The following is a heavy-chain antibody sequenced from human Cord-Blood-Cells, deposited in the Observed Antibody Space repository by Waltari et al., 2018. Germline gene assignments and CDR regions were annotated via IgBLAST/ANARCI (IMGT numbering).Heavy chain of an antibody. Sequence: EVQLVESGGGLVKPGGSLRLSCAASGFTFSNAWMSWVRPAPGKGLAWVGRIKSKTDGGTTDYDAPVKGRFTISRDDSKNTLYLQMNSLKPEDTAVYYCTTVRTAAGNGYWGQGTLVTVSS. J-gene: IGHJ4*02. CDR2: IKSKTDGGTT. CDR1: GFTFSNAW. D-gene: IGHD6-13*01. CDR3: TTVRTAAGNGY. V-gene: IGHV3-15*01.